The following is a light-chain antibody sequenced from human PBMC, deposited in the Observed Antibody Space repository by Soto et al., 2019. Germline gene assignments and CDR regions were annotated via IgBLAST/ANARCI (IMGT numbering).Light chain of an antibody. CDR1: QSVSSN. J-gene: IGKJ1*01. V-gene: IGKV3-15*01. CDR3: QQYNNWPRA. CDR2: GAS. Sequence: EIVMTQSPATLSVSPGERATLSCGASQSVSSNLAWYQQKPGQAPRLLIYGASIRATGIPARFSGSGSGTEFTLTITSLQSEDSAVYYCQQYNNWPRAFGQGTKVEIK.